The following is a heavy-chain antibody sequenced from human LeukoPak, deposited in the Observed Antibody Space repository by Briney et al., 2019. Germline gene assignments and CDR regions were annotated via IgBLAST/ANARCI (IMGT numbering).Heavy chain of an antibody. V-gene: IGHV4-39*01. CDR3: ARQYGFWSGLNNWFDP. D-gene: IGHD3-3*01. J-gene: IGHJ5*02. CDR2: IYYSGST. CDR1: GDSISSTRYY. Sequence: PSETLSLTCTVSGDSISSTRYYWGWIRQPPGKGLEWIANIYYSGSTYYNPSLKSRVTISVDTSKNQFSLKLTSVTAADTAVYYCARQYGFWSGLNNWFDPWGQGTLATVSS.